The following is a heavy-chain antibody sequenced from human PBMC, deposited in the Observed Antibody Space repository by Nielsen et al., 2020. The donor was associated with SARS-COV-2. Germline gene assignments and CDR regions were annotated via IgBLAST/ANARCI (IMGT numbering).Heavy chain of an antibody. J-gene: IGHJ5*02. V-gene: IGHV3-30*14. CDR2: MSYNGSNR. D-gene: IGHD1-26*01. CDR1: GFTFTDYT. Sequence: GESLKISCAASGFTFTDYTMHWVRQPPGQGLEWVAIMSYNGSNRYYADSVKGRFTFSRDNSKNTLYLQMTSLRAEDTAVYYCARDGLYSGSYKNWFDPWGQGTLVTVSS. CDR3: ARDGLYSGSYKNWFDP.